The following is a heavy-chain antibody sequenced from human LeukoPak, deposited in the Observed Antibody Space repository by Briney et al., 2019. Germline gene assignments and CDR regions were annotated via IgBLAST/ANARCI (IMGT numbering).Heavy chain of an antibody. CDR1: GGSISSYY. V-gene: IGHV4-59*01. CDR3: ARQGGYYQGDAFDI. D-gene: IGHD1-26*01. CDR2: IYYSGST. J-gene: IGHJ3*02. Sequence: SETLSLTCTVSGGSISSYYWSWIRQPPGKGLEWIGYIYYSGSTNYNPSLKSRVTISVDTSKNQFSLKLSSVTAADTAVYYCARQGGYYQGDAFDIWGQGTMVTVSS.